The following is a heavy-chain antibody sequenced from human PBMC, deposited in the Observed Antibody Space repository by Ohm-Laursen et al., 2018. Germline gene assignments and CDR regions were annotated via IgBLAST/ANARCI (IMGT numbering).Heavy chain of an antibody. CDR2: ISAYNGNT. J-gene: IGHJ6*02. Sequence: VASVKVSCKASGYTFTSYYMHWVRQAPGQGLEWMGWISAYNGNTNYAQKLQGRVTMTTDTSTSTAYMELRSLRSDDTAVYYCATGRESSNWYYCGMDVWGQGTTVTVSS. CDR1: GYTFTSYY. D-gene: IGHD6-13*01. CDR3: ATGRESSNWYYCGMDV. V-gene: IGHV1-18*04.